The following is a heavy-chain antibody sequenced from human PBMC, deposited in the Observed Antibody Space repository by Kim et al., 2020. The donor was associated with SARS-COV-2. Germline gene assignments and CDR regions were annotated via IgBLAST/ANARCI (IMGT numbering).Heavy chain of an antibody. D-gene: IGHD3-9*01. CDR1: GFTFGDYA. J-gene: IGHJ4*02. Sequence: GGSLRLSCTASGFTFGDYAMSWVRQAPGKGLEWVGFIRSKAYGGTTEYAASVKGRFTISRDDSKSIAYLQMNSLKTEDTAVYYCRLEIYDILTGYYSLFDYWGQGTLVTVSS. V-gene: IGHV3-49*04. CDR3: RLEIYDILTGYYSLFDY. CDR2: IRSKAYGGTT.